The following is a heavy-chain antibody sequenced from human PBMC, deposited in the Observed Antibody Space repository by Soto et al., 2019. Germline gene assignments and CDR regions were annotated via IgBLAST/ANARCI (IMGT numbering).Heavy chain of an antibody. CDR3: ARVPSMVRGVIRSMDV. V-gene: IGHV6-1*01. CDR2: AYYRSQWYY. CDR1: GDSVSSNSAA. Sequence: PSQTLSLTCAISGDSVSSNSAAWNWIRQSPSRGLEWLGRAYYRSQWYYDSAVSVRSRITVIPDTSKNQFSLQLNSVTPEDTAVYYCARVPSMVRGVIRSMDVWGQGTTVTVSS. D-gene: IGHD3-10*01. J-gene: IGHJ6*02.